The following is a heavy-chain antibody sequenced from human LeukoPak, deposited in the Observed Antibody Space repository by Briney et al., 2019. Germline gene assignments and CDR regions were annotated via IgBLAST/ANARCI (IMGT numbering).Heavy chain of an antibody. Sequence: ASVKVSCTASGYTFTGYYMHWVRQAPGQGLEWMGRINPNSGGTNYAQKFQGRVTMTRDTSISTAYMELSRLRSDDTAVNYCARDPHRCNWNDGSPLDYWGQGTLVTVSS. J-gene: IGHJ4*02. CDR2: INPNSGGT. D-gene: IGHD1-1*01. CDR1: GYTFTGYY. CDR3: ARDPHRCNWNDGSPLDY. V-gene: IGHV1-2*06.